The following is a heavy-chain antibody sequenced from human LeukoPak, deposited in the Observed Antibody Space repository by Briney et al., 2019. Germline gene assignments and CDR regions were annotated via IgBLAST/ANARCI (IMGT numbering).Heavy chain of an antibody. Sequence: GGSLRLSCAASGFTFSSYWVSWVRQAPGKGLVWVANIKQDVSEKYYVDSVKGRFTISRDNAKNALYLQMNSLRAEDTAVYYCARGGAPGFYFDYWGQGTLVAVSS. J-gene: IGHJ4*02. V-gene: IGHV3-7*01. CDR1: GFTFSSYW. CDR3: ARGGAPGFYFDY. CDR2: IKQDVSEK. D-gene: IGHD3-10*01.